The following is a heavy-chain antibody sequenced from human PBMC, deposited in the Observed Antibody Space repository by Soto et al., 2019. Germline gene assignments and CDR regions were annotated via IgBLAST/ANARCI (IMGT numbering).Heavy chain of an antibody. D-gene: IGHD6-6*01. V-gene: IGHV5-10-1*01. CDR3: ASGEIAARPGYYGMDV. J-gene: IGHJ6*02. CDR1: GYSFTSYW. CDR2: IDPSDSYT. Sequence: GESLKISCKGSGYSFTSYWISWVRQMPGKGLEWMGRIDPSDSYTNYSPSFQGHVTISADKSISTAYLQWSSLKASDAAMYYCASGEIAARPGYYGMDVWGQGTTVTVSS.